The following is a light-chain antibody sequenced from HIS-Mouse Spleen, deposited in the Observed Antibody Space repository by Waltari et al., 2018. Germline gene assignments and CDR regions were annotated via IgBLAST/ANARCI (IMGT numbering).Light chain of an antibody. CDR3: QVWDSSSDHVV. Sequence: SYVLTQPPSVSVAPGKTARITCGGNNIGSKSVHGYQQKQGQAPMLVVYDDSDRPSGIPERFSGSNSGNTATLTISRVEAGDEADYYCQVWDSSSDHVVFGGGTKLTVL. J-gene: IGLJ2*01. V-gene: IGLV3-21*03. CDR2: DDS. CDR1: NIGSKS.